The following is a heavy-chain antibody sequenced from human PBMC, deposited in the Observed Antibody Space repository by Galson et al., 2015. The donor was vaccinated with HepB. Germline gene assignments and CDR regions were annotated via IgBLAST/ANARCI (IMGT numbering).Heavy chain of an antibody. CDR2: ISDRGSST. CDR3: ARVEAYGAFHI. J-gene: IGHJ3*02. CDR1: GFTFSDFY. D-gene: IGHD3-16*01. Sequence: SLRLSCAASGFTFSDFYMSWIRQTPGKGLEWVSYISDRGSSTFYADSVRGRFTVSRDNAENSPYLQMNSLRAEDTAVYYCARVEAYGAFHIWGQGTMVTVSS. V-gene: IGHV3-11*01.